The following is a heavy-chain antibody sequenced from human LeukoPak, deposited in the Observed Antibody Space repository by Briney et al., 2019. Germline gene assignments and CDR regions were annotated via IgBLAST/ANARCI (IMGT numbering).Heavy chain of an antibody. J-gene: IGHJ4*02. D-gene: IGHD4-23*01. V-gene: IGHV4-59*08. CDR1: GGSISSYY. CDR3: ARMDYGGNFDY. CDR2: IYYSGST. Sequence: SETLSLTCTVSGGSISSYYWSWIRQPPGKGLEWFGYIYYSGSTNYNPSLKSRVAISVDTSKNQFSLKLSSVTAADTALYYCARMDYGGNFDYWGQGTLVTVSS.